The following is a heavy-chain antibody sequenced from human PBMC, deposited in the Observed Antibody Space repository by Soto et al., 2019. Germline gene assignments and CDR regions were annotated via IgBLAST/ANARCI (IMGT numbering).Heavy chain of an antibody. CDR3: ARGHCSGGSCYLEHFDY. D-gene: IGHD2-15*01. Sequence: ASVKVSCKASGYTFTSYYMHWVRQAPGQGLEWMGIINPSGGSTSYAQKFQGRVTTTRDTSTSTVYMELSSLRSEDTAVYYCARGHCSGGSCYLEHFDYWGQGTLVTVSP. CDR1: GYTFTSYY. CDR2: INPSGGST. V-gene: IGHV1-46*03. J-gene: IGHJ4*02.